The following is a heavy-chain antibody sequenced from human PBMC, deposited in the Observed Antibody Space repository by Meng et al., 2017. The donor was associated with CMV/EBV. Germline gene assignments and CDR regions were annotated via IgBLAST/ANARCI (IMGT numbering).Heavy chain of an antibody. J-gene: IGHJ4*02. CDR1: GGTFGSYA. CDR3: ARGTLSGSSPAVFDY. V-gene: IGHV1-69*05. D-gene: IGHD1-26*01. CDR2: IIPIFGTA. Sequence: SVKVSCKASGGTFGSYAISWVRQAPGQGLEWMGGIIPIFGTANYAQKFQGRVTITTDESTSTAYMELSSLRSEDTAVYYCARGTLSGSSPAVFDYWGQGTLVTVSS.